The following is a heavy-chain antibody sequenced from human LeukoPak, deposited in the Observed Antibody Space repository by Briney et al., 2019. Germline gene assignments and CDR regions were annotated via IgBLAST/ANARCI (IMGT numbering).Heavy chain of an antibody. CDR1: GGSISSYY. V-gene: IGHV4-4*07. D-gene: IGHD2-2*01. CDR2: VYTSGST. J-gene: IGHJ6*03. Sequence: PSETLSLTCTVSGGSISSYYWSWIRQPAGKGLEWIGRVYTSGSTNYNPSLKSRVTMSIDTSKNQFSLEVSSETAADTAVYYCARAPGYCSTTSCEYYYYMDVWGKGTTVTVSS. CDR3: ARAPGYCSTTSCEYYYYMDV.